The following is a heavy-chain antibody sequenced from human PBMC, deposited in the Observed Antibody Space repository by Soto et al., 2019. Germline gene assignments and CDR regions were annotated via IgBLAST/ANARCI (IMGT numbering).Heavy chain of an antibody. D-gene: IGHD3-22*01. V-gene: IGHV3-23*01. CDR3: ARPRYDGSGTPFDH. Sequence: GGSLRLSCAASGFTFSSCAMTWVRQAPGKGLEWVSGITGSGDNTYYADSVKGRFTISKGNSKYTLYLQMNNLRAEDTAVYYCARPRYDGSGTPFDHWGQGSLVTVSS. CDR2: ITGSGDNT. J-gene: IGHJ4*02. CDR1: GFTFSSCA.